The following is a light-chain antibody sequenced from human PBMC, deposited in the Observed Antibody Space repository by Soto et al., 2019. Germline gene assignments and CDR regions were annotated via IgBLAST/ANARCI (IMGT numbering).Light chain of an antibody. CDR3: QQCASSPRT. V-gene: IGKV3-20*01. Sequence: EIVLTQSPGTLSLSPGERATLFCRASQSFTTSQLAWYQQRPGQAPRVLIFGASRRATGIPDRFSGSGSGTDFTLTISRLEPEDSAVYYCQQCASSPRTFGQGTTVEIK. CDR1: QSFTTSQ. J-gene: IGKJ1*01. CDR2: GAS.